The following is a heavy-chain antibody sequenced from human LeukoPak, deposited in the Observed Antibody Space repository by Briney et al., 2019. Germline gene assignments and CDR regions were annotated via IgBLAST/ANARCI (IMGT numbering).Heavy chain of an antibody. V-gene: IGHV4-34*01. D-gene: IGHD2-2*01. Sequence: SETLSLTCAVYGGSFSGYYWSWIRQPPGKGLEWIGEINHSGSTNYNPSLKSRVTISVDTSKNQFSLKLSSVTAADTAVYYCARGHIVVAPAAMSRYYYYGMDVWGQGTTVTVSS. CDR1: GGSFSGYY. CDR2: INHSGST. CDR3: ARGHIVVAPAAMSRYYYYGMDV. J-gene: IGHJ6*02.